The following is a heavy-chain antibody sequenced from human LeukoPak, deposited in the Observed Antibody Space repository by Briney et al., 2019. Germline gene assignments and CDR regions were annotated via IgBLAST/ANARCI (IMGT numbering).Heavy chain of an antibody. D-gene: IGHD5-24*01. CDR1: GYTFTNYG. CDR2: ISAYNGNT. V-gene: IGHV1-18*01. CDR3: ATVTDGRRYYFGEMATIKDLPHPQYNWFDP. Sequence: GASVKVSCKASGYTFTNYGISWVRQAPGQGLEWMGWISAYNGNTGYARTLQGRVTITRDTSISTAYMELSSLRSDDTAVYYCATVTDGRRYYFGEMATIKDLPHPQYNWFDPWGQGTLVTVSS. J-gene: IGHJ5*02.